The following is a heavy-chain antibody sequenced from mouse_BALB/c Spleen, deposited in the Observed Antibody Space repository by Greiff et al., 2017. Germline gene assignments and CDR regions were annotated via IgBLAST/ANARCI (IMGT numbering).Heavy chain of an antibody. J-gene: IGHJ4*01. CDR1: GYSITSDYA. CDR2: ISYSGST. Sequence: EVQLQQSGPGLVKPSQSLSLTCTVTGYSITSDYAWNWIRQFPGNKLEWMGYISYSGSTSYNPSLKSRISITRDTSKNQFFLQLNSVTTEDTATYYCARSIPYYYAMDYWGQGTSVTVSS. V-gene: IGHV3-2*02. CDR3: ARSIPYYYAMDY.